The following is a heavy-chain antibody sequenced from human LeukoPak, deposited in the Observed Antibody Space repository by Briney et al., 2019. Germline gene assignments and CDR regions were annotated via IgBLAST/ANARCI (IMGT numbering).Heavy chain of an antibody. Sequence: PGGSLRLSCAASGFTFSSYGMHWVRQAPGKGLEWVAVISYDGSNKYYADSVKGRFTISRDNSKNTLYLQMNSLRAEDTAVYYCAKDGDYGAFDIWGQGTMVTVSS. V-gene: IGHV3-30*18. CDR2: ISYDGSNK. J-gene: IGHJ3*02. CDR1: GFTFSSYG. CDR3: AKDGDYGAFDI. D-gene: IGHD4-17*01.